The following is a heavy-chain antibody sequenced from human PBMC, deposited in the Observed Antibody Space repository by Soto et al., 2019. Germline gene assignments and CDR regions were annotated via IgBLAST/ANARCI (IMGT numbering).Heavy chain of an antibody. Sequence: GGSLRLSCAASGFTFSNAWMSWVRQAPGKGLEWVGRIKSKTDGGTTDYAALVKGRFTISRDDSKNTLYLQMNSLKTEDTAVYYCTTDRRLYCSSTSCYRQYDAFDIWGQGTMVTVSS. CDR2: IKSKTDGGTT. J-gene: IGHJ3*02. D-gene: IGHD2-2*01. V-gene: IGHV3-15*01. CDR3: TTDRRLYCSSTSCYRQYDAFDI. CDR1: GFTFSNAW.